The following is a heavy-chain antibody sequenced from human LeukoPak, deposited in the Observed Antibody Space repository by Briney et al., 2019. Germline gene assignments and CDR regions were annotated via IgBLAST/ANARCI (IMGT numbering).Heavy chain of an antibody. J-gene: IGHJ5*02. CDR2: IHTNGNT. CDR3: ASSRTAASSNWFDP. D-gene: IGHD6-13*01. CDR1: ALIVSSNY. V-gene: IGHV3-53*01. Sequence: QPGGSLRLSCAASALIVSSNYMTWVRQAPGKGLEWVSIIHTNGNTYYADSVKGRFTISRDNSKNTLYLQMNSLRTEDTAVYYCASSRTAASSNWFDPWGQGTLVTVSS.